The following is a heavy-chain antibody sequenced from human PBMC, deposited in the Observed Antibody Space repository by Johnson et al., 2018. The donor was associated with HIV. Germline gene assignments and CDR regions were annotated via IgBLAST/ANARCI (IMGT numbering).Heavy chain of an antibody. CDR3: ARRGNWNYLKSAFDI. Sequence: QLVESGGGLVQPGRSLRLSCAASGFTFDDYAMHWVRQAPGKGLEWVSGISWNSGSIGYADSVKGRFTISRDNAKNSLYLQMNSLRAEDTALYYCARRGNWNYLKSAFDIWGQGTMVTVSS. CDR2: ISWNSGSI. V-gene: IGHV3-9*01. D-gene: IGHD1-7*01. CDR1: GFTFDDYA. J-gene: IGHJ3*02.